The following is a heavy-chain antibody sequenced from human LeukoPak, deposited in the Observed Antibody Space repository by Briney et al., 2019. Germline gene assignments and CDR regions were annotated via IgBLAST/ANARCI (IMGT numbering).Heavy chain of an antibody. D-gene: IGHD2-2*01. V-gene: IGHV3-66*01. CDR2: IYSGGSA. Sequence: GGSLRLSCAASGFTVSRNYMSWVRQAPGKGLEWVSIIYSGGSAYYADSVKGRFTISRDDSKNTLSLQMNGLRAEDTAVYYCAKDYPALGYCTSTSCSFFDYWGQGTLVTVSS. J-gene: IGHJ4*02. CDR3: AKDYPALGYCTSTSCSFFDY. CDR1: GFTVSRNY.